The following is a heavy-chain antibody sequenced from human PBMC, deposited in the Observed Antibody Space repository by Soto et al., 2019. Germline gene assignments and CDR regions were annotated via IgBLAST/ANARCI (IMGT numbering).Heavy chain of an antibody. V-gene: IGHV3-48*04. CDR1: GFTFSSLH. J-gene: IGHJ4*02. CDR3: ARPIHYYYDSSGYLSY. CDR2: ITSSSNTI. Sequence: GGSLRLSCAASGFTFSSLHMNWVRQAPGRGLEWVSYITSSSNTIYYSDSVKGRFTISRDNAKNSLYLQMNSLRAEDTAVYYCARPIHYYYDSSGYLSYWGQGTLVTVSS. D-gene: IGHD3-22*01.